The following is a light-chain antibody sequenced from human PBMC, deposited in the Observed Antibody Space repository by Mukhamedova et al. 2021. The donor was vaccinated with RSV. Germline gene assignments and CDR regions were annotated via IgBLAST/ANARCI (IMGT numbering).Light chain of an antibody. J-gene: IGKJ5*01. CDR3: QHYDSLPIT. CDR2: DAS. V-gene: IGKV1-33*01. Sequence: WYQRRVHGKAPRLLIYDASNLETGVPSRFSGSGSGTHFTFTISSLQPEDIATYYCQHYDSLPITFGQGTRLEIK.